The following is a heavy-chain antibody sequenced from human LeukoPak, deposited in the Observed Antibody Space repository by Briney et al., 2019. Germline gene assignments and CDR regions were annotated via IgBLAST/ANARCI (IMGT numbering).Heavy chain of an antibody. CDR1: GFTFSSYW. V-gene: IGHV3-30*01. CDR3: ARAGYCSSTSCYTIDY. CDR2: ISYDGSNK. J-gene: IGHJ4*02. Sequence: GGSLRLSCAASGFTFSSYWMSWVRQAPGKGLEGGAVISYDGSNKYYADSVKGRFTISRDNSKNTLYLQMNSLRAEDTAVYYCARAGYCSSTSCYTIDYWGQGTLVTVSS. D-gene: IGHD2-2*02.